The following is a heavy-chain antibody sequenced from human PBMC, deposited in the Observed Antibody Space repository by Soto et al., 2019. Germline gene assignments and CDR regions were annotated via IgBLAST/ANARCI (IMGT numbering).Heavy chain of an antibody. Sequence: GPTLVNPTETLTVTCTFSGFSLTSPGMCVSWIRQSPGKALEWLALIERDDDDKYYSTSLKTRLTISKDTRKNQVVLTMANMDPADTATYYCARSIRGPRRFNGMDVWGQGTTVTVSS. D-gene: IGHD1-20*01. CDR1: GFSLTSPGMC. CDR2: IERDDDDK. V-gene: IGHV2-70*13. J-gene: IGHJ6*02. CDR3: ARSIRGPRRFNGMDV.